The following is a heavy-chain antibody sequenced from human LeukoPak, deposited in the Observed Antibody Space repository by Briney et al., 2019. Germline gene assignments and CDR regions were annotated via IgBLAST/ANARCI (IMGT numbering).Heavy chain of an antibody. CDR2: IIPILGIA. CDR1: GGTFSSYA. V-gene: IGHV1-69*04. D-gene: IGHD3-10*01. CDR3: AREGESNWFDS. Sequence: SVKVSCKASGGTFSSYAISWVRQAPGQGLEWMGRIIPILGIANYAQKFQGRVTITADKSTSTAYMELSSLRSEDTAVYYCAREGESNWFDSWGQGTLVTVSS. J-gene: IGHJ5*01.